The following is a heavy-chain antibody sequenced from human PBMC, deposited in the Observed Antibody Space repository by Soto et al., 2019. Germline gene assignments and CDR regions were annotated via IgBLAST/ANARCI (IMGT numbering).Heavy chain of an antibody. J-gene: IGHJ4*02. D-gene: IGHD2-15*01. CDR1: GGTFSSYS. CDR2: IIPILAKA. CDR3: ARDSGYWSGGSCQIEGPIDY. Sequence: QVQLVQSGAEVKKPGSSVKVSCKASGGTFSSYSISWVRRAPGQGLEWMGRIIPILAKATYAEKFQGRVTVTADKSTSTAYMELSGLRSEDTAVYYCARDSGYWSGGSCQIEGPIDYWGQGTLVTVSS. V-gene: IGHV1-69*08.